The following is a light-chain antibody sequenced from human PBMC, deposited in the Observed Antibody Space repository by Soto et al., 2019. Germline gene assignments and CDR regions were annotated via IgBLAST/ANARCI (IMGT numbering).Light chain of an antibody. Sequence: EIVLTQSPGTLSLSPGERATLSCGASQSVSNNYLAWYQQKPGQAPRLLIYGASNRATGIPDRFSGSGSGTDFTLTISRLEPEDFAVYYCQQYGSSGTFGQGPKVDIX. CDR1: QSVSNNY. J-gene: IGKJ1*01. V-gene: IGKV3-20*01. CDR3: QQYGSSGT. CDR2: GAS.